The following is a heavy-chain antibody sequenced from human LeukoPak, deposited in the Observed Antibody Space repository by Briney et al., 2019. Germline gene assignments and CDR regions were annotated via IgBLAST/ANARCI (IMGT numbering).Heavy chain of an antibody. D-gene: IGHD2-2*01. J-gene: IGHJ4*02. CDR3: ARNLPAADY. Sequence: PGGSLRLSCAASGSTFSSHTMSWVRQAPGKGLEWVSYISRSCDVIYYADSVKGRFTISRDNAKNSLYLQMNSLRAEDTAVYYCARNLPAADYWGQGTLVTVSS. CDR2: ISRSCDVI. CDR1: GSTFSSHT. V-gene: IGHV3-48*04.